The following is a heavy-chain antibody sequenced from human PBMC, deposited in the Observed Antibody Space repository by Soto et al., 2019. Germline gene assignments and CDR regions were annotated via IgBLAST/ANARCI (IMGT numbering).Heavy chain of an antibody. V-gene: IGHV3-30-3*01. J-gene: IGHJ4*02. CDR1: GFTFSSYA. Sequence: QVQLVESGGGVVQPGRSLRLSCAASGFTFSSYAMHWVRQAPCKGLEWVAVISYDGSNKYYADSVKGRFTISRDNSKNTLYLQMNSLRAEDTAVYYCARGYYDILTGYYPYFDYWGQGTLVTVSS. CDR3: ARGYYDILTGYYPYFDY. CDR2: ISYDGSNK. D-gene: IGHD3-9*01.